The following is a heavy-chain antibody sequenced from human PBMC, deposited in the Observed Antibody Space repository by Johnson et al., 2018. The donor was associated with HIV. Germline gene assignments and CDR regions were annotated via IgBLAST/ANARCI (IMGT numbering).Heavy chain of an antibody. CDR1: GSLFSSYA. V-gene: IGHV3-33*06. Sequence: QVQLVESGGGVVRPGTSLRLSCAASGSLFSSYAMHWVRQAPGKGLEWVTLIWNDGSNKYYTDSVKGRFTISRDNSKNTMYLQMNSQRAEDTAVYYCAKDIGDGYNRWGGLDIWGQGTMVTVSS. J-gene: IGHJ3*02. CDR3: AKDIGDGYNRWGGLDI. CDR2: IWNDGSNK. D-gene: IGHD5-24*01.